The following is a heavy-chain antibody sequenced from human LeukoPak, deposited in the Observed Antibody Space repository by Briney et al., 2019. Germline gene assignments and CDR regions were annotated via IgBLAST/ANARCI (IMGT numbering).Heavy chain of an antibody. CDR2: IYYSGST. Sequence: PSETLSLTCAVYGGSFSGYYWSWIRQPPGKGLEWIGYIYYSGSTNYNPSLKSRVTISVDTSKNQFSLKLSSVTAADTAVYYCARLPPWYSSGWYFDYWGQGTLVTVSS. V-gene: IGHV4-59*08. D-gene: IGHD6-19*01. J-gene: IGHJ4*02. CDR1: GGSFSGYY. CDR3: ARLPPWYSSGWYFDY.